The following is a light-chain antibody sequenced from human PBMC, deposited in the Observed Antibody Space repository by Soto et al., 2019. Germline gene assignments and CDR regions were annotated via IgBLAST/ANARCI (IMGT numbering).Light chain of an antibody. J-gene: IGKJ3*01. CDR2: GAS. V-gene: IGKV3-20*01. Sequence: EIVLTQSPGTLSLSPGERATLSCSASQSVSSSYLAWYQQKPGQAPRLLIYGASSRATGIPDRFSGSGSGTDFTLTISRLEPEDFAVYYCQQYGSSPRFTFVPGTKVDIK. CDR1: QSVSSSY. CDR3: QQYGSSPRFT.